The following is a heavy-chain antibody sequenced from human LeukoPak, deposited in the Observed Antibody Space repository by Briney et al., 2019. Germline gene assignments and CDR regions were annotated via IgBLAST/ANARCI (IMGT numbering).Heavy chain of an antibody. CDR3: ARDPTASGWSGYLDY. V-gene: IGHV3-30-3*01. CDR1: GFTFSSYA. CDR2: ISYDGSNE. Sequence: GGSLRLSCAASGFTFSSYAMHWVRQAPGKGLEWVALISYDGSNEHYADSVKGRFTISRDNSKDTVYLQMNRLRTEDTAVYYCARDPTASGWSGYLDYWGQGTLVTVSS. D-gene: IGHD6-19*01. J-gene: IGHJ4*02.